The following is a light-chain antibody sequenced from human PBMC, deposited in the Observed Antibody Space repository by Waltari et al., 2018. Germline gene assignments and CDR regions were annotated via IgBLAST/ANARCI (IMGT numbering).Light chain of an antibody. V-gene: IGKV3-15*01. Sequence: ETVMTQSPATMSVSPGQRATLSCRASQRVGSNLAWYKQKPGQAPRLLIYGAYTRATGVPARFSGGGSWTDFTLTISDLQSEDLAVYYCHQYDDWPHTFGPGTKVDVK. J-gene: IGKJ3*01. CDR2: GAY. CDR3: HQYDDWPHT. CDR1: QRVGSN.